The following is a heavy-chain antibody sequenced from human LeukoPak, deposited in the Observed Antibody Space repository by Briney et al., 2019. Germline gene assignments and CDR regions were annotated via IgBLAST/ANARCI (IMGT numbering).Heavy chain of an antibody. CDR3: ARCGSSSWYSGDAFDI. CDR1: GVSISSYY. Sequence: NASETLSLTCTVSGVSISSYYWSWIRQPAGKGLEGIGRIYSSGTTTYNPSLKSRVTMSVDTAKNQVSLRLSSVTAADTAVYYCARCGSSSWYSGDAFDIWGQGTMVTVSS. J-gene: IGHJ3*02. V-gene: IGHV4-4*07. CDR2: IYSSGTT. D-gene: IGHD6-13*01.